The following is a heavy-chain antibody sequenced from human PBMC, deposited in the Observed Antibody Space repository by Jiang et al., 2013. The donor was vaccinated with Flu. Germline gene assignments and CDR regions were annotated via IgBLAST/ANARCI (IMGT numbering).Heavy chain of an antibody. CDR2: ISSSGSTI. D-gene: IGHD1-26*01. CDR1: GFTFSSYE. Sequence: ASGFTFSSYEMNWVRQAPGKGLEWVSYISSSGSTIYYADSVKGRFTISRDNAKNSLYLQMNSLRAEDTAVYYCAREGVGARGGMDVWGQGTTVTVSS. CDR3: AREGVGARGGMDV. V-gene: IGHV3-48*03. J-gene: IGHJ6*02.